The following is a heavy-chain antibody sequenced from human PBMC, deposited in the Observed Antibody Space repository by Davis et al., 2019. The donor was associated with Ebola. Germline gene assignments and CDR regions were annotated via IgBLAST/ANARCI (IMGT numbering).Heavy chain of an antibody. CDR2: IYHSGST. CDR1: GGSISSSNW. Sequence: MPAGSLRLSCAVSGGSISSSNWWSWVRQPPGKGLEWIGEIYHSGSTNYNPSLKSRVTISVDKSKNQFSLKLSSVTAADTAVYYCASSAVQGVIWYYGMDVWGQGTTVTVSS. J-gene: IGHJ6*02. D-gene: IGHD3-10*01. V-gene: IGHV4-4*02. CDR3: ASSAVQGVIWYYGMDV.